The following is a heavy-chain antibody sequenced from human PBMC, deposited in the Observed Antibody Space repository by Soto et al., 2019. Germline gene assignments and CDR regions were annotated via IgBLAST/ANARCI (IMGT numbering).Heavy chain of an antibody. CDR1: GDSVSTNDAT. CDR3: AREPLLPFWDCIGRSCFTPYYYYGMDV. Sequence: PSQTLSLTCAISGDSVSTNDATWDWIRQSPSRGLEWLGRTYYRSRWQTDYAVSVKSRISINPDTSNNQVSLQLNSVTPEDTAVYYCAREPLLPFWDCIGRSCFTPYYYYGMDVWGQETTVTVSS. CDR2: TYYRSRWQT. V-gene: IGHV6-1*01. D-gene: IGHD2-15*01. J-gene: IGHJ6*02.